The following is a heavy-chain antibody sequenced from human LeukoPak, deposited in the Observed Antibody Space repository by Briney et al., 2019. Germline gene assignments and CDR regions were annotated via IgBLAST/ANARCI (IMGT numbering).Heavy chain of an antibody. CDR3: ARAGDFIVHAFDI. V-gene: IGHV4-34*01. CDR1: GGSISSYY. CDR2: INHSGST. J-gene: IGHJ3*02. D-gene: IGHD4-17*01. Sequence: PSETLSLTCTVSGGSISSYYWSWVRQPPGKGLEWIGEINHSGSTNYNPSLKSRVTISVDTSKNQFSLKLSSVTAADTAVYYCARAGDFIVHAFDIWGQGTMVTVSS.